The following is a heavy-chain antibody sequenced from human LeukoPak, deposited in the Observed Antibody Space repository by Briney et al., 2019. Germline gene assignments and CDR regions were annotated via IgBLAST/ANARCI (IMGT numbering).Heavy chain of an antibody. J-gene: IGHJ4*02. V-gene: IGHV5-51*01. CDR3: ARRLYDSSGYHYPDY. CDR1: GYSFTSYW. D-gene: IGHD3-22*01. CDR2: IYPGDSDT. Sequence: GESLKISCKGSGYSFTSYWIGWVRQMPGKGLEWMGIIYPGDSDTRISPSFQGQVTISADQSISTAYLEWSSLKASDTAMYYCARRLYDSSGYHYPDYWGQGTLVTVSS.